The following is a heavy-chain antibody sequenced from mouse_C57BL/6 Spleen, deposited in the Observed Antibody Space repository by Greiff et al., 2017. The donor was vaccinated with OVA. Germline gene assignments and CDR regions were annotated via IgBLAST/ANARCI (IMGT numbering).Heavy chain of an antibody. V-gene: IGHV1-55*01. CDR3: ARGGGPRSYWYFDV. J-gene: IGHJ1*03. CDR1: GYTFTSYW. Sequence: QVQLQQPGAELVKPGASVKMSCKASGYTFTSYWITWVKQRPGQGLEWIGDIYPGSGSTNYNEKFKSKATLTVDTSSSTAYMQLSSLTSEDSAVYYGARGGGPRSYWYFDVWGTGTTVTVSS. CDR2: IYPGSGST.